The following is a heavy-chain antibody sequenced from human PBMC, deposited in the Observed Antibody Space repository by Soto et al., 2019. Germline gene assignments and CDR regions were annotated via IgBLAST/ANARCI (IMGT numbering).Heavy chain of an antibody. CDR1: GFNLTLVW. D-gene: IGHD1-26*01. CDR2: ISDDGTTT. V-gene: IGHV3-74*01. CDR3: TRGTRADSSGTGAH. J-gene: IGHJ4*02. Sequence: LRLLWIPCGFNLTLVWYPGARPVPGQSPFWVSRISDDGTTTNYADSVRGRFTISRDNSKNTLYLQMNNLKPDDTASDYCTRGTRADSSGTGAHWGPGTQVNGSA.